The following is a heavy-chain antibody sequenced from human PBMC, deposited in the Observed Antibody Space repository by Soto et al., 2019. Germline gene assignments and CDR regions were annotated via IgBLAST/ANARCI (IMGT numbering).Heavy chain of an antibody. CDR2: SSPIFGTA. CDR3: ARGWGYDSNDYYYAY. J-gene: IGHJ4*02. D-gene: IGHD3-22*01. Sequence: QVQLVQSGAEVRKPGSSVKVSCKASGGTFSRHAISWVRQAPGQGLEWMGGSSPIFGTANHAQKFQGRVTIIADESTSTVYMELSSLRSEDTAMYYCARGWGYDSNDYYYAYWGQGTLVIVSS. V-gene: IGHV1-69*01. CDR1: GGTFSRHA.